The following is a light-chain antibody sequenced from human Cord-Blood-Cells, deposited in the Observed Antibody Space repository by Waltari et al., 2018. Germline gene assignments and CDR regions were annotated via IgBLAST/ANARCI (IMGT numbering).Light chain of an antibody. CDR2: AAS. CDR3: QHSYSTPYT. V-gene: IGKV1-39*01. J-gene: IGKJ2*01. CDR1: QSISSY. Sequence: IQLTQSPSSLSASVGDRVTITCRASQSISSYFNWYQQKPRKAPKLLIYAASSLQSGVPARFSGSGSGTDFTLTISSLQPEDFATYYCQHSYSTPYTFGQGTKLEIK.